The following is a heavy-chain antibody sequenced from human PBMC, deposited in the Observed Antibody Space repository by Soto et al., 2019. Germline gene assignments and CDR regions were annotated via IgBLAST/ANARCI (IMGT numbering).Heavy chain of an antibody. V-gene: IGHV1-18*01. J-gene: IGHJ6*03. CDR1: GYTFTSYG. D-gene: IGHD4-17*01. CDR3: ARGRVDNGDYVFGYYYYYMDV. CDR2: ISAYNGNT. Sequence: ASVKVSCKASGYTFTSYGISWVRQAPGQGLERMGWISAYNGNTNYAQKLQGRVTMTTDTSTSTAYMELRSLRSDDTAVYYCARGRVDNGDYVFGYYYYYMDVWGKGTTVTVSS.